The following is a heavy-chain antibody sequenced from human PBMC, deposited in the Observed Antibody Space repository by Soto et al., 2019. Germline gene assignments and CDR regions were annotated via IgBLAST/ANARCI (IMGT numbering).Heavy chain of an antibody. CDR2: IYYSGST. Sequence: PSETLSLTCTVSGGSISSSSYYWGWIRQPPGKGLEWIGSIYYSGSTYYNPSLKSRVTISVDTSKNQFSLKLSSVTAADTAGYYCARLPAASYYYYYMEVWGTGTPVTVSS. J-gene: IGHJ6*03. CDR3: ARLPAASYYYYYMEV. CDR1: GGSISSSSYY. D-gene: IGHD2-2*01. V-gene: IGHV4-39*01.